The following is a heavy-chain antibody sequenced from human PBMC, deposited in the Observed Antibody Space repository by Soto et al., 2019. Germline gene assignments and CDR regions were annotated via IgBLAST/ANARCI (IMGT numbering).Heavy chain of an antibody. CDR1: DGSISSYY. CDR2: IFYTGST. D-gene: IGHD3-10*01. J-gene: IGHJ4*02. CDR3: ARRTYGYFDY. Sequence: SETLSLTCTVSDGSISSYYWGWIRQPPGKGLEWIGYIFYTGSTNYNPSLKSRVTISVDTSKNQFSLKLSSVTAADTAVYYCARRTYGYFDYWGQGTLVTVSS. V-gene: IGHV4-59*12.